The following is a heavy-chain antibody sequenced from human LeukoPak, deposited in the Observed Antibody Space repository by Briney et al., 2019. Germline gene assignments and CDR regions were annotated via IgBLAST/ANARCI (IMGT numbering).Heavy chain of an antibody. V-gene: IGHV4-31*03. CDR2: IYDSGST. J-gene: IGHJ4*02. CDR3: VRDSSGGDLIFDY. Sequence: SETLSLTCTVSGGSISSGGYYWSWIRQHPGKGLEWIGYIYDSGSTYYNPSLKSRVTISVDTSKNHFSLKLSSLTSEDTAVYYCVRDSSGGDLIFDYWGQGTLVTVSS. CDR1: GGSISSGGYY. D-gene: IGHD2-21*02.